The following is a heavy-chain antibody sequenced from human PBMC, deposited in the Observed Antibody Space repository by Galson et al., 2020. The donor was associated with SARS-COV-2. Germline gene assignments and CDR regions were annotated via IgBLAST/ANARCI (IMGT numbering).Heavy chain of an antibody. Sequence: GGSLRLTCEASGFSINAYWMHWVRQAPGKGLVWVSRINSDGSKTSYADSVRGRLTDSSDNAKNTVYLQMNSLSVEDTALYYCIRSYCTSASCYGWFDPWGQGTLVTVSS. V-gene: IGHV3-74*03. D-gene: IGHD2-2*01. CDR2: INSDGSKT. CDR1: GFSINAYW. J-gene: IGHJ5*02. CDR3: IRSYCTSASCYGWFDP.